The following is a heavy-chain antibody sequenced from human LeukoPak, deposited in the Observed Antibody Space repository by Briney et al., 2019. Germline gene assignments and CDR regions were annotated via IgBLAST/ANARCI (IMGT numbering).Heavy chain of an antibody. Sequence: GSSVKVSCKASGGTFSSYAISWVRQAPGQGLEWMRGIIPVYGTATYAQNFHDRVTITADESTTTAYMELSSLRSEDTAVYYCASDGRVFEYYYDSSDYFTFFDYWGQGTLVTVSS. CDR1: GGTFSSYA. D-gene: IGHD3-22*01. CDR3: ASDGRVFEYYYDSSDYFTFFDY. CDR2: IIPVYGTA. J-gene: IGHJ4*02. V-gene: IGHV1-69*01.